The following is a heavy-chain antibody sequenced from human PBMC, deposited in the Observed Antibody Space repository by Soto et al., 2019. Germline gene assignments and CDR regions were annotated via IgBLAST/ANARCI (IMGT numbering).Heavy chain of an antibody. V-gene: IGHV3-15*07. CDR2: IKSKTDGGTT. D-gene: IGHD6-13*01. CDR1: GFTFSNAW. J-gene: IGHJ5*02. Sequence: EVQLVESGGGLVKPGGSLRLSCAASGFTFSNAWMNWVRQAPGKGLEWVGRIKSKTDGGTTDYAAPVKGRFTISRDDSKNTLYLQMNSLKTKDTAVYYCTTDSWASSSWYLKALNWFDPWGQGTLVTVSP. CDR3: TTDSWASSSWYLKALNWFDP.